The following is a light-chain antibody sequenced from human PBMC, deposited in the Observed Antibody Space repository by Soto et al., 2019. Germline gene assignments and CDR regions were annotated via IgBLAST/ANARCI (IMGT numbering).Light chain of an antibody. J-gene: IGKJ4*01. Sequence: DIQMTQSPSSLSASVEDRVTITCRASQGISTFLAWYQHKPGKVPKLLIYAASTLQSGVPSRFSGSGSGTDFTLTISSLQPEDVATYYCQNYNSAPSLTFGGGTKVEIK. CDR2: AAS. CDR1: QGISTF. V-gene: IGKV1-27*01. CDR3: QNYNSAPSLT.